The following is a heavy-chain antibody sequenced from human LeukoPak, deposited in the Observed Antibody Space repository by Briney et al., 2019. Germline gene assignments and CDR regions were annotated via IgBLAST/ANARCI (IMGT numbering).Heavy chain of an antibody. Sequence: PGGSLRLPCAASGFTFSSYAMSWVRQAPGKGLEWVSAISGSGGSTYYADSVKGRFTISRDNSKNTLYLQMNSLRAEDTAVYYCARYPKNYFDVTGYFDLWGQGTRVTVSS. J-gene: IGHJ4*02. V-gene: IGHV3-23*01. D-gene: IGHD3-22*01. CDR1: GFTFSSYA. CDR3: ARYPKNYFDVTGYFDL. CDR2: ISGSGGST.